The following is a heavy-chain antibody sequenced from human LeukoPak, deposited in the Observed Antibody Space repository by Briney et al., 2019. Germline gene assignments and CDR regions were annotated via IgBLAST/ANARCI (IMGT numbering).Heavy chain of an antibody. V-gene: IGHV3-9*01. Sequence: GGSLRLSCAASGFTFDDYAMHWVRQAPGKGLEWVSGISWNSGSIGYTDSVKGRFTISRDNAKNSLYLQMNSLRAEDTALYYCAKDGYWGQGTLATVSS. CDR2: ISWNSGSI. CDR3: AKDGY. CDR1: GFTFDDYA. J-gene: IGHJ4*02.